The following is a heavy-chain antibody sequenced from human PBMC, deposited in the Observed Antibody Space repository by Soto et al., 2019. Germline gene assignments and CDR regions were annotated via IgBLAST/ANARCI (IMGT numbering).Heavy chain of an antibody. CDR2: IRSKANSYAT. J-gene: IGHJ6*02. D-gene: IGHD3-16*01. V-gene: IGHV3-73*01. CDR3: TARGDYDYVNYYGMDV. Sequence: HPGGSLRLSCAASWFTFSGSATHWVRQASGKGLEWVGRIRSKANSYATAYAASVKGRFTISRDDSKNTAYLQMNSLKTEDTAVYYCTARGDYDYVNYYGMDVWGQGTTVTVSS. CDR1: WFTFSGSA.